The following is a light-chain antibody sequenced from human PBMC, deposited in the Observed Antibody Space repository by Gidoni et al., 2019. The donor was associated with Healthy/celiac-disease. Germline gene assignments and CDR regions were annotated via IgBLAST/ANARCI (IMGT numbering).Light chain of an antibody. CDR1: QNISRW. V-gene: IGKV1-5*03. J-gene: IGKJ1*01. CDR2: KAS. CDR3: QQYNSRT. Sequence: DIQMTQSPSTLSASVGDRVTITCRASQNISRWLAWYQQKPGKAPKLLIDKASSLQIGVPSRFSGSGSGTEFTLTISSLQPDDFAAYYCQQYNSRTFGQGTKVEIK.